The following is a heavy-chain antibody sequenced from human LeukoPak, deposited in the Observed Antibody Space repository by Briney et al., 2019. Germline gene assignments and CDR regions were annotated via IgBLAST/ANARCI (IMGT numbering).Heavy chain of an antibody. CDR1: GYTFTAYY. V-gene: IGHV1-2*02. J-gene: IGHJ4*02. CDR3: ASLLGSGNY. Sequence: GASVKVSCRASGYTFTAYYIHWVRQAPGQGLEWMGWMSPHSGGTHYAQKFQGRVTMTRDTSISTAYMELSRLRSDDTAVYYCASLLGSGNYWGQGTLVTVSS. CDR2: MSPHSGGT. D-gene: IGHD7-27*01.